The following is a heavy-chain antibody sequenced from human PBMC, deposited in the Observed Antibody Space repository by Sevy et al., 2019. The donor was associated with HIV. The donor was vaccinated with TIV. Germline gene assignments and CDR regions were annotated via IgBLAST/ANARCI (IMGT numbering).Heavy chain of an antibody. CDR3: AGGFWGGFDY. V-gene: IGHV3-23*01. J-gene: IGHJ4*02. CDR2: ISGHGGST. D-gene: IGHD3-3*01. Sequence: GGSLRLSCAASGFIFSSYVMNWVRQAPGKGLEWVSTISGHGGSTYYADSVKGRFTISRDNSKNTVDLQMNSLRAEDTAVYYCAGGFWGGFDYWGQGTLVTVSS. CDR1: GFIFSSYV.